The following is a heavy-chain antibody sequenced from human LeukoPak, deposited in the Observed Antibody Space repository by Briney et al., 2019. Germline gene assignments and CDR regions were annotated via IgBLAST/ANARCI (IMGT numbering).Heavy chain of an antibody. CDR3: ARVTPYDSSGYYPDY. CDR1: GFTFSSYA. Sequence: PGGSLRLSCAAPGFTFSSYAMPWVRQAPGKGLEWVAVIWYDGSNKYYADSVKGRFTISRDNSKNTLYLQMNSLRAEDTAVYYCARVTPYDSSGYYPDYWGQGTLVTVSS. J-gene: IGHJ4*02. V-gene: IGHV3-33*08. D-gene: IGHD3-22*01. CDR2: IWYDGSNK.